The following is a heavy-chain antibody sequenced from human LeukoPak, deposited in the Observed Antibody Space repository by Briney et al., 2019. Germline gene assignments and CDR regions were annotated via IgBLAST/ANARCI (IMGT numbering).Heavy chain of an antibody. CDR1: GYSISSGYY. Sequence: SETLSLTCTVSGYSISSGYYWGWIRQPPGKGLEWIGSIYHTGSTYYNPSLKSRVTISVDTSKNQFSLKLTSVTAADTAVYYCARDPPGALDAFDIWGQGTMVTVSS. V-gene: IGHV4-38-2*02. CDR3: ARDPPGALDAFDI. D-gene: IGHD2-8*02. CDR2: IYHTGST. J-gene: IGHJ3*02.